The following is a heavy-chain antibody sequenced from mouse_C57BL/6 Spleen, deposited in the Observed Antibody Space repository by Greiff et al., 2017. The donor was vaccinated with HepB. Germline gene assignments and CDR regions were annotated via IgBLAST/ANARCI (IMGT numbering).Heavy chain of an antibody. CDR3: ARSDYYGSSYLYYAMDY. Sequence: QVQLKESGAELVRPGTSVKMSCKASGYTFTNYWIGWAKQRPGHGLEWIGDIYPGGGYTNYNEKFKGKATLTADKSSSTAYMQFSSLTSEDSAIYYCARSDYYGSSYLYYAMDYWGQGTSVTVSS. CDR2: IYPGGGYT. J-gene: IGHJ4*01. CDR1: GYTFTNYW. D-gene: IGHD1-1*01. V-gene: IGHV1-63*01.